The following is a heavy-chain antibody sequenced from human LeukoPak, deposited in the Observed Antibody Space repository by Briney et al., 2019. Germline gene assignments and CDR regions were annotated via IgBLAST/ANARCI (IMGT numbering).Heavy chain of an antibody. V-gene: IGHV3-23*01. CDR2: ISGSGGST. Sequence: GGSLRLSCAASGFIFSNCWMSWVRQAPGKGLEWVSAISGSGGSTYYADSVKGRFTISRDNSKNTLYLQMNSLRAEDTAVYYCAKDFSRSQADIDDYWGQGTLVTVSS. J-gene: IGHJ4*02. CDR1: GFIFSNCW. D-gene: IGHD2-15*01. CDR3: AKDFSRSQADIDDY.